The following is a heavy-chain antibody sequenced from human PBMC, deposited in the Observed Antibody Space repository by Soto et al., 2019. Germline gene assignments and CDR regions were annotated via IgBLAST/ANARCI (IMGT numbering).Heavy chain of an antibody. Sequence: GGSLRLSCAASGFTFSSYAMSWVRQAPGKGLEWVSAISGSGGSTYYADSVKGRFTISRDNSKNTLYLQMNSLRAEDTAVYYCAKLALREYSSSWYPGYSSGWYLTPPEYYFDYWGQGTLVTVSS. CDR1: GFTFSSYA. CDR3: AKLALREYSSSWYPGYSSGWYLTPPEYYFDY. V-gene: IGHV3-23*01. D-gene: IGHD6-19*01. CDR2: ISGSGGST. J-gene: IGHJ4*02.